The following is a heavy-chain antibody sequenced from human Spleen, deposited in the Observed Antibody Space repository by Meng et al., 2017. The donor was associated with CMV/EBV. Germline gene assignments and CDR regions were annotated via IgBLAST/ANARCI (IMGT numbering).Heavy chain of an antibody. J-gene: IGHJ6*02. V-gene: IGHV3-33*01. CDR3: TRGKYSTYDLFGYGMDV. CDR1: GFIFSNYG. CDR2: TWYDGSKK. Sequence: GESLKISCAASGFIFSNYGMHWVRQAPGKGLEWVGITWYDGSKKYYADSVKGRFSISRDNSKGTLYLQMNSLRAEDTAVYYCTRGKYSTYDLFGYGMDVWGQGTTVTVSS. D-gene: IGHD3-3*01.